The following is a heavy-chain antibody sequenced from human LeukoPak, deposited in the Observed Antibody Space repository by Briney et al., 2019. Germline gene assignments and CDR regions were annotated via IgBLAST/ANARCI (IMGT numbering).Heavy chain of an antibody. Sequence: GGSLRLSCAASGFTFSSYSMNWVRQAPGKGLEWVSYISSSSSTIYYADSVKGRFTISRDNAKNSLYLQMNSLRAEDTAVYYCARDSLTTVTDYWGQGTLVTVSS. D-gene: IGHD4-17*01. CDR2: ISSSSSTI. V-gene: IGHV3-48*01. CDR3: ARDSLTTVTDY. J-gene: IGHJ4*02. CDR1: GFTFSSYS.